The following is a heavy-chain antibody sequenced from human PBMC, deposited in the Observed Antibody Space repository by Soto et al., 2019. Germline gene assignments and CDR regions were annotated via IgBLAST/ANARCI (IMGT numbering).Heavy chain of an antibody. V-gene: IGHV4-39*01. CDR1: GCSISSSSYY. D-gene: IGHD6-19*01. CDR2: IYYSGST. Sequence: SLETLSLTYTVSGCSISSSSYYWGLIRQPQGKGLEWIGSIYYSGSTYYNPSLKSRVTISVDTSKNQFSLKLSSVTAADTAVYYCASGSSVAGTVAEYFQHWGQGTLVTVSS. CDR3: ASGSSVAGTVAEYFQH. J-gene: IGHJ1*01.